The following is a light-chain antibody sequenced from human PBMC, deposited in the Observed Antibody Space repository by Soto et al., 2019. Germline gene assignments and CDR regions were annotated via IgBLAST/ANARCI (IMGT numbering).Light chain of an antibody. CDR2: DAS. Sequence: EIMMTQSPATLSVSPGERATLSCRASQSVRSHLAWYQQKPGQAPRLLIYDASTRATGIPARFSGIGSGTEFTLIISSLQSEDFGVYYCQHYKTWPLSFGGGTKVDIK. J-gene: IGKJ4*01. V-gene: IGKV3-15*01. CDR3: QHYKTWPLS. CDR1: QSVRSH.